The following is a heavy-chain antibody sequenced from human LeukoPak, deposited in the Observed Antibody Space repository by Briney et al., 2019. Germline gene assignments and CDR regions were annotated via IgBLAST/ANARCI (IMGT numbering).Heavy chain of an antibody. J-gene: IGHJ4*02. CDR3: ARLYDILTGAFDY. Sequence: GGSLRLSCAASGFTFSTYSMNWVRQAPGKGLEWVSSISSSSTYIYYADSVKGRFTISRDNAKNSLYLQMSSLRAEDTAIYYCARLYDILTGAFDYWGQGTLVTVSS. D-gene: IGHD3-9*01. V-gene: IGHV3-21*01. CDR2: ISSSSTYI. CDR1: GFTFSTYS.